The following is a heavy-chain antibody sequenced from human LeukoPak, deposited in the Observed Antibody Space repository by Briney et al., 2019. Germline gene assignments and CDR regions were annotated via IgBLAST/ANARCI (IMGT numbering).Heavy chain of an antibody. CDR1: GFTFSRHW. J-gene: IGHJ4*02. D-gene: IGHD4-17*01. CDR3: ARGDYGDFHDY. V-gene: IGHV3-74*01. Sequence: GGSLRLSCAASGFTFSRHWMHWVRQAPGKGLVWISRINSDASDTNYADFVKGRFTISRDNAKNTVYLQINSLRDEDTAVYYCARGDYGDFHDYWGQGTLVTVSS. CDR2: INSDASDT.